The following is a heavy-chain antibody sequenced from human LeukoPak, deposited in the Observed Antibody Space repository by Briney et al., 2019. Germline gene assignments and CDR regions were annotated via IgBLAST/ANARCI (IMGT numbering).Heavy chain of an antibody. CDR3: ARDEAYCSSTSCSTWLYYMDV. D-gene: IGHD2-2*01. J-gene: IGHJ6*03. Sequence: PGGSLRLSCAASGFTFSSYSMNWVRQAPGKGLEWVSYISSSSSTIYYAGSVKGRFTISRDNAKNSLYLQMNSLRAEDTAVYYCARDEAYCSSTSCSTWLYYMDVWGKGTTVTVSS. V-gene: IGHV3-48*01. CDR1: GFTFSSYS. CDR2: ISSSSSTI.